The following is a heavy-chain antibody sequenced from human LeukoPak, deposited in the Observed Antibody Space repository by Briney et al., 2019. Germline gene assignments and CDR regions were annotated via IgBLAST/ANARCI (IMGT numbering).Heavy chain of an antibody. D-gene: IGHD6-19*01. CDR3: VNSSPGGGWLVSGNFDY. CDR2: IYYSGST. Sequence: SETLSLTCTVSGGSVSSGSYYWSWIRQPPGKGLEWIGYIYYSGSTNYNPSLKSRVTISVDTSKNQFSLKLSSVTAADTAVYYCVNSSPGGGWLVSGNFDYWGQGTLVTVSS. J-gene: IGHJ4*02. V-gene: IGHV4-61*01. CDR1: GGSVSSGSYY.